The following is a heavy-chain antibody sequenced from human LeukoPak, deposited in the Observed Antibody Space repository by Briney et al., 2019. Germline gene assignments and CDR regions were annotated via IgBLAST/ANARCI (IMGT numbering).Heavy chain of an antibody. V-gene: IGHV3-48*03. D-gene: IGHD4/OR15-4a*01. Sequence: GGSLRRSCAASGFTFSSYEMNWVRQAPGKGLEWVSYISSSGSTIYYADSVKGRFTISRDNAKNSLYLQMNSLRAEDTAVYYSARLPGGGRLFYFDYWGQGTLVTVSS. CDR2: ISSSGSTI. CDR3: ARLPGGGRLFYFDY. J-gene: IGHJ4*02. CDR1: GFTFSSYE.